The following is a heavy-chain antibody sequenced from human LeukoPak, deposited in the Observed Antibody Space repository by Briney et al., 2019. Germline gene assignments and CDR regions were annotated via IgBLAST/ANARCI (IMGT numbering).Heavy chain of an antibody. CDR1: GFTFSNAW. CDR2: IKSKTDGGTT. CDR3: TTDSLLRGSFVLDY. V-gene: IGHV3-15*01. Sequence: GGSLRLSCAASGFTFSNAWMSWVRQAPGKGLEWVGRIKSKTDGGTTDYAAPVKGRFTISRDDSKNTLYLQMNSLKTEDTAVYYCTTDSLLRGSFVLDYWGQGTLVTVSS. D-gene: IGHD2-15*01. J-gene: IGHJ4*02.